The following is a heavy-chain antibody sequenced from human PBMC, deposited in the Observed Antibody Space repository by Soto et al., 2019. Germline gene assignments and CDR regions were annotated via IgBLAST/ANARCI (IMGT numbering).Heavy chain of an antibody. D-gene: IGHD6-13*01. V-gene: IGHV4-34*01. CDR3: AREASSSWYENYDY. CDR2: INHSGST. J-gene: IGHJ4*02. Sequence: SETLSLTCAVYGGSFSGYYWSWIRQPPGKGLEWIGEINHSGSTNYNPSLKSRVTISVDTSKNQFSLKLSSVTAADTAVYYCAREASSSWYENYDYWGQGTLVTVSS. CDR1: GGSFSGYY.